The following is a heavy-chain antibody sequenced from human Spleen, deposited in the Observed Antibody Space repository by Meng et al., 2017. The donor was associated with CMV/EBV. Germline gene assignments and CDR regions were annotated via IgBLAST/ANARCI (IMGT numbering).Heavy chain of an antibody. CDR3: AKDQEGYYYYAMDV. CDR1: GFTFSTYD. J-gene: IGHJ6*02. CDR2: ISSSGITT. Sequence: GESLKISCAASGFTFSTYDMNWVRQAPGKGLEWVSFISSSGITTYYADSVKGRFTMSRDNAKNSLYLQMNSLRAEDTAVYFCAKDQEGYYYYAMDVWGQGTTVTVSS. V-gene: IGHV3-48*03.